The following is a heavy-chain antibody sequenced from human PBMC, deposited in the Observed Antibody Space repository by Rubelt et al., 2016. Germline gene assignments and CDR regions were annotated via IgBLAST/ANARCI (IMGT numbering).Heavy chain of an antibody. CDR3: ARLPAASELPQGDY. J-gene: IGHJ4*02. CDR2: INHSGST. CDR1: GGSFSGYY. V-gene: IGHV4-34*01. D-gene: IGHD1-26*01. Sequence: KPSETLSLTCAVYGGSFSGYYWSWIRQPPGKGLEWIGEINHSGSTNYNPSLKSRVTISVDTSKNQFSLKLSSVTAADTAVYYCARLPAASELPQGDYWGQGTLVTVSS.